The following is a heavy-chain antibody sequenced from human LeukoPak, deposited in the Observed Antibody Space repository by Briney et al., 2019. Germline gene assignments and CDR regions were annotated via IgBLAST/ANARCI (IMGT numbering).Heavy chain of an antibody. D-gene: IGHD3-22*01. CDR2: FDPEDGET. V-gene: IGHV1-24*01. J-gene: IGHJ3*02. CDR3: ASAHAPLITMIVGVGIAAFDI. Sequence: ASVKVSCKVSGYTLTELSMHWVRQAPGKGLGWMGGFDPEDGETIYAQKFQGRVTMTEDTSTDTAYMELSSLRSEDTAVYYCASAHAPLITMIVGVGIAAFDIWGQGTMVTVSS. CDR1: GYTLTELS.